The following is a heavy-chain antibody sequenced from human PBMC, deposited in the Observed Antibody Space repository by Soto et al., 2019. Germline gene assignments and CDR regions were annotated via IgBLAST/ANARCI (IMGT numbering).Heavy chain of an antibody. CDR2: IYSSGSA. D-gene: IGHD1-26*01. CDR3: VRGEPQWDPTRYFDL. CDR1: GGSITGYY. Sequence: HVQLQESGPGVVKPSGTLSLSCTVSGGSITGYYWNWIRQPAGEGLEWIGRIYSSGSAKYNPSLKSRVTMSLDTSKNEFSLRVASVTAADTAVYYCVRGEPQWDPTRYFDLWGRGILVTVSS. V-gene: IGHV4-4*07. J-gene: IGHJ2*01.